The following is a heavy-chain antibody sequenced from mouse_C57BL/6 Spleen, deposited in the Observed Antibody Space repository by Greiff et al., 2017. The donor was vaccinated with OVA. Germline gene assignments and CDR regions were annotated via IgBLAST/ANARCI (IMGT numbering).Heavy chain of an antibody. CDR3: VYDYDGGFAY. CDR1: GFTFSDYY. CDR2: INYDGSST. V-gene: IGHV5-16*01. Sequence: EVQRVESEGGLVQPGSSMKLSCTASGFTFSDYYMAWVRQVPEKGLEWVANINYDGSSTYYLDSLKSRFIISRDNAKNILYLQMSSLKSEDTATYYCVYDYDGGFAYWGQGTLVTVSA. D-gene: IGHD2-4*01. J-gene: IGHJ3*01.